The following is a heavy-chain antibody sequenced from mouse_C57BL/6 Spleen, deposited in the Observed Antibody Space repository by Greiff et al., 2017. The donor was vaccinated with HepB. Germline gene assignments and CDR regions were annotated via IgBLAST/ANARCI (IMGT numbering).Heavy chain of an antibody. D-gene: IGHD2-10*01. CDR2: IYPSSGYT. J-gene: IGHJ2*01. CDR3: ARETLLENFAY. V-gene: IGHV1-7*01. CDR1: GYTFTSYW. Sequence: VQLQQSGAELAKPGASVKLSCKASGYTFTSYWMHWVKQRPGQGLEWIGYIYPSSGYTKYNQKFKDKATLTADTSSSTAYMQLSSLTYEDSAVYCCARETLLENFAYWGQGTTLTVSS.